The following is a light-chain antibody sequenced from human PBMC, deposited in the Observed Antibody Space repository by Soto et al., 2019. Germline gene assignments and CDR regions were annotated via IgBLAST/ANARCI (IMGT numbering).Light chain of an antibody. V-gene: IGKV1-9*01. Sequence: IQLTQSPSSLSASVGDRVTITCRASQDISSYLGWYQQKPGKAPKLLIYAASTLQSGVPSRFSGSGSGTDFTPTINSLQPEDFATYFCQQLNNYPSTFGGGTKVEIK. CDR2: AAS. J-gene: IGKJ4*01. CDR3: QQLNNYPST. CDR1: QDISSY.